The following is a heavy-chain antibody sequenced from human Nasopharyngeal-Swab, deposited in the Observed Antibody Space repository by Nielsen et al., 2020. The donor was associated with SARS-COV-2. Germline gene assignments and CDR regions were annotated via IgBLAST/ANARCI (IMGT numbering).Heavy chain of an antibody. CDR2: ITHSGST. CDR1: GGSFSGYY. J-gene: IGHJ4*02. D-gene: IGHD3-16*01. V-gene: IGHV4-34*01. Sequence: SQTLSLTCAVYGGSFSGYYWSWIRQPPGKGLEWIGEITHSGSTNYNPSLKSRVTISVDTSKNQFSLKLSSVTAADTAVYYCARRTGGRGFDYWGQGTLVTVSS. CDR3: ARRTGGRGFDY.